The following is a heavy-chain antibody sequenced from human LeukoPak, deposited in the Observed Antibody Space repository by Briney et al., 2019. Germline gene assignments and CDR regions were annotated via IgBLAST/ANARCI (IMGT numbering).Heavy chain of an antibody. V-gene: IGHV3-23*01. J-gene: IGHJ4*02. CDR3: AKGVDGDYVDY. CDR2: ISGSGGST. CDR1: GLTFSSYA. D-gene: IGHD4-17*01. Sequence: GGSLRLSCAASGLTFSSYAMSWVRQAPGKGLEWVSGISGSGGSTHHADSVKGRFTISRDNSKNTLYLQMNSLRAEDTAVYRCAKGVDGDYVDYWGQGTLVTVSS.